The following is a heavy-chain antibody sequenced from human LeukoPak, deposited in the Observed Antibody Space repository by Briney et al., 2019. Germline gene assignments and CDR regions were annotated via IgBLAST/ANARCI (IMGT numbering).Heavy chain of an antibody. Sequence: GRSLRLSCAASGFTFSSYAMHWVRQAPGKGLEWVAVISYDGSNKYYADSVKGRFTISRDNSKNTLYLQMNSLRAEDTAVYYCARGRYGDESTFDYWGQGTLVTVSS. CDR3: ARGRYGDESTFDY. V-gene: IGHV3-30-3*01. D-gene: IGHD4-17*01. J-gene: IGHJ4*02. CDR2: ISYDGSNK. CDR1: GFTFSSYA.